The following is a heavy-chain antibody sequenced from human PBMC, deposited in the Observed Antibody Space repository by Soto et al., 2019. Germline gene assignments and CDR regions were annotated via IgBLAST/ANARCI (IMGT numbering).Heavy chain of an antibody. J-gene: IGHJ5*02. CDR1: GGSISSYY. CDR2: IYYSGST. V-gene: IGHV4-59*01. CDR3: ARGKGYCSGGSCYSKFDP. D-gene: IGHD2-15*01. Sequence: SETLSLTCTVSGGSISSYYWSWIRQPPGKGLEWIGYIYYSGSTNYNPSLKSRVTISVDTSKNQFSLKLSSVTAADTAVYYCARGKGYCSGGSCYSKFDPWGQGTLVTVSS.